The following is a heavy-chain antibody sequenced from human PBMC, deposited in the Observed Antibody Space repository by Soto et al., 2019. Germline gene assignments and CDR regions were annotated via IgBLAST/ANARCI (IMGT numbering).Heavy chain of an antibody. J-gene: IGHJ6*03. CDR2: ISGSGGST. CDR1: GFTFSSYA. D-gene: IGHD2-15*01. V-gene: IGHV3-23*01. CDR3: AKDAKGYWEVYYYYYMDV. Sequence: GGSLRLSCSASGFTFSSYAMSWVRQAPGKGLEWVSTISGSGGSTYYADSVKGRFTISRDNSKNTLYLQMNSLRAEDTAVYYCAKDAKGYWEVYYYYYMDVWGKGTTVTVSS.